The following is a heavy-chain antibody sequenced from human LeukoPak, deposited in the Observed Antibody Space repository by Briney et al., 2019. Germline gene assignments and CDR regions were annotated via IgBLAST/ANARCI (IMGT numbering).Heavy chain of an antibody. CDR3: ARYNGPNYYSYYMDV. V-gene: IGHV4-4*09. Sequence: PSETLSLTCAVYGGSFSGYYWSWIRQPPGKGLEWIGYIYPGESTTYNPSLNSRVSISVDPSKRHFSLKLFSVSAADTAVYYCARYNGPNYYSYYMDVWGKGTAVTVSS. D-gene: IGHD2-8*01. CDR2: IYPGEST. CDR1: GGSFSGYY. J-gene: IGHJ6*03.